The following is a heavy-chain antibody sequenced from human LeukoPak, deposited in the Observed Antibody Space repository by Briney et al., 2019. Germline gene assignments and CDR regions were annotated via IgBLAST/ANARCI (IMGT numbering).Heavy chain of an antibody. CDR2: IYYSGST. J-gene: IGHJ4*02. D-gene: IGHD1-26*01. Sequence: GSLRLSCAASGFTVSSNYMSWVRQAPGKGLEWIGSIYYSGSTYYNLSLKSRVTISVDTSKNQFSLKLSSVTAADTAVYYCARKWELHWGHFDYWGQGTLVTVSS. V-gene: IGHV4-59*05. CDR3: ARKWELHWGHFDY. CDR1: GFTVSSNY.